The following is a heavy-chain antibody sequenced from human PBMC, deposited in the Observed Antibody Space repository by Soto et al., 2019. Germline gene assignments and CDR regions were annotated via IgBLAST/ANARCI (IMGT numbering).Heavy chain of an antibody. J-gene: IGHJ4*02. V-gene: IGHV3-30-3*01. CDR2: ISYDGSNK. CDR1: GYTFSSYA. CDR3: ARDTGGATPYYFDY. D-gene: IGHD1-26*01. Sequence: RGSLRLSCAASGYTFSSYAMHWVRQAPGKGLEWVAVISYDGSNKYYADSVKGRFTISRDNSKNTLYLQMNSLRAEDTAVYYCARDTGGATPYYFDYWGQGTLVTVSS.